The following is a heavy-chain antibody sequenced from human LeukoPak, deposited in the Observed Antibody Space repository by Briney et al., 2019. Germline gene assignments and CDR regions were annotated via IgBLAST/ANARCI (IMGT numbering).Heavy chain of an antibody. J-gene: IGHJ3*02. CDR2: IDSSSNTI. CDR3: ARDHYDNDAFDI. CDR1: GFTFSSYS. Sequence: GRSLRLSCAASGFTFSSYSMNWVRQAPGKGLEWVSYIDSSSNTIYYADSVKGRFTISRDNAKNSLYLQMNSLRAEDRAVYYCARDHYDNDAFDIWGQGTMVTVSS. V-gene: IGHV3-48*01. D-gene: IGHD3-22*01.